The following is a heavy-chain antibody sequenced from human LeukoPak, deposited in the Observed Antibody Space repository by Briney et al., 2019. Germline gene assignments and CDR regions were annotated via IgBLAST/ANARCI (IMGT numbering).Heavy chain of an antibody. CDR3: AREYDILTGYHAYFDY. Sequence: SVKVSCKASGGTFSSYAISWVRQAPGQGLEWMGRIIPILGIANYAQKFQGRVTMTTDTSTSTAYMELGSLRSDDTAVYYCAREYDILTGYHAYFDYWGQGTLVTVSS. J-gene: IGHJ4*02. V-gene: IGHV1-69*04. CDR2: IIPILGIA. D-gene: IGHD3-9*01. CDR1: GGTFSSYA.